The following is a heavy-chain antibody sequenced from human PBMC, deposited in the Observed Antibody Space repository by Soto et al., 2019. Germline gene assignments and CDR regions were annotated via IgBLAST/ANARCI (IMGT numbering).Heavy chain of an antibody. V-gene: IGHV4-59*01. Sequence: QVQLQESGPGLVKPSETLSLTCTVSGGSISSYYWSWIRQPPGKGLEWIGYIYYSGSTNYNPSLKSRVSISVDTSKHQFSLKLSSVTAADTAVYYCARVPRGYSYGSVFDPWGQGTLVTVSS. D-gene: IGHD5-18*01. J-gene: IGHJ5*02. CDR1: GGSISSYY. CDR3: ARVPRGYSYGSVFDP. CDR2: IYYSGST.